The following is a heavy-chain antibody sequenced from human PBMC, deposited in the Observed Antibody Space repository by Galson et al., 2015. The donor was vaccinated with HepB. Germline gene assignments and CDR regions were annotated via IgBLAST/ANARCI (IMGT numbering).Heavy chain of an antibody. J-gene: IGHJ5*02. CDR2: IYYSGST. Sequence: TLSLTCTVSGGSISSGRYYWSWIRQYPGKGLEWIGYIYYSGSTYQNPSLKSRVTISVDTSKNQFSLKLSSVTAADTAVYYCATDYGDYGAEFDPWGQGTLVTVSS. V-gene: IGHV4-31*03. CDR3: ATDYGDYGAEFDP. D-gene: IGHD4-17*01. CDR1: GGSISSGRYY.